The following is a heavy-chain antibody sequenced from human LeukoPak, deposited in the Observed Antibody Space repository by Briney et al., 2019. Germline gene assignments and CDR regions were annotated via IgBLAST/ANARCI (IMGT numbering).Heavy chain of an antibody. J-gene: IGHJ4*02. CDR1: GFTFSGYG. CDR2: ISGSGGST. CDR3: ARDDGAYYFDY. D-gene: IGHD4-17*01. Sequence: GGSLRLSCAASGFTFSGYGMSWVRQAPGKGLKWVSAISGSGGSTYYADSVKGRITISRDNSKNTLYLQMNSLRAEDTAVYYCARDDGAYYFDYWGQGTLVTVSS. V-gene: IGHV3-23*01.